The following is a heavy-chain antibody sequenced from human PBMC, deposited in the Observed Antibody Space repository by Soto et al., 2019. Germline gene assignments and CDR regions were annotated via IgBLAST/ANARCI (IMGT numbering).Heavy chain of an antibody. J-gene: IGHJ4*02. CDR3: ARGRWDIVVVPAAIVYYGSGSKAYYFYY. V-gene: IGHV4-34*01. CDR2: INHSGST. Sequence: QVQLQQWGAGLLKPSETLSLTCAVYGGSFSGYYWSWIRQPPGKGLEWIGEINHSGSTNYNPSLKRRVTRSVDTSKNQFSLKVSFVTGADTALYYCARGRWDIVVVPAAIVYYGSGSKAYYFYYWGQGTLVTVSS. CDR1: GGSFSGYY. D-gene: IGHD2-2*01.